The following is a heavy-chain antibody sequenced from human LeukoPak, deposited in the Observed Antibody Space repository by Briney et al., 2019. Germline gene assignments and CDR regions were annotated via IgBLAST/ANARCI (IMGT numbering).Heavy chain of an antibody. CDR2: IYYSGST. D-gene: IGHD3-16*02. CDR3: ARRSLGDYVWGSYRGYYFDY. V-gene: IGHV4-39*01. CDR1: GGSISSSSYY. J-gene: IGHJ4*02. Sequence: SETLSLTCTVSGGSISSSSYYWGWIRQPPGKGLEWIGSIYYSGSTYYNPSLKSRVTISVDTSKNQFSLQLSSVTAADTAVYYCARRSLGDYVWGSYRGYYFDYWGQGTLVTVSS.